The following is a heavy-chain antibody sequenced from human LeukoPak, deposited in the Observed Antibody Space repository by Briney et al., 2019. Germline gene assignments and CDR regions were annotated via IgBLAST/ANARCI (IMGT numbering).Heavy chain of an antibody. V-gene: IGHV3-23*01. CDR2: ISGSGGST. D-gene: IGHD6-13*01. CDR1: GFTFSSYA. Sequence: GGSLRLSCAASGFTFSSYAMSWVRQAPGKGLEWVSAISGSGGSTYYADSVKGRFTISRDNSKNTLYLQMNSLRAEDTAVYYCAKDGAAAGVTHYYGMDVWGQGTTVTVSS. CDR3: AKDGAAAGVTHYYGMDV. J-gene: IGHJ6*02.